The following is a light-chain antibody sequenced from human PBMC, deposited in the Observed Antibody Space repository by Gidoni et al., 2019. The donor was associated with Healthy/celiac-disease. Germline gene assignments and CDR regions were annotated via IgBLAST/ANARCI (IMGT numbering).Light chain of an antibody. CDR3: PQSYSTPLT. V-gene: IGKV1-39*01. CDR2: AAS. J-gene: IGKJ4*01. Sequence: DNQMTQSPSSLSASVGDRVTITCRASQSISSYLNWYQQKPGKAPKLLIYAASSLQSGVPSRFSGSGSGTDFTLTISSLQPEDFATYYCPQSYSTPLTFGGGTKVEIK. CDR1: QSISSY.